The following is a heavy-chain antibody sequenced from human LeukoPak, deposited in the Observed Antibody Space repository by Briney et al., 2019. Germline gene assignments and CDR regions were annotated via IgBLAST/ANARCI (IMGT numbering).Heavy chain of an antibody. CDR3: VRGGIQVSGIDEIDY. CDR1: GFTFRSYD. D-gene: IGHD6-19*01. V-gene: IGHV3-13*01. Sequence: PGGSLRLSCAASGFTFRSYDMHWVRQVTGKGLEWVSAVGISGDTYCAGSVKGRFTISRENAKNSLYLQMNSLTAGDTAVYYCVRGGIQVSGIDEIDYWGQGTLVTVSS. J-gene: IGHJ4*02. CDR2: VGISGDT.